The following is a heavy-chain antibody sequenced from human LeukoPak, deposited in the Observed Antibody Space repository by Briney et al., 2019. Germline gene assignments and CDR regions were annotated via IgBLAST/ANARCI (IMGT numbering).Heavy chain of an antibody. Sequence: PGGSLRLSCAASGFTFGSYAMHWVRQAPGKGLEWVAVISYDGSNKYYADSVKGRFTISRDNSKNTLYLQMNSLRAEDTAVYYCARGGSGYYSFDYWGQGTLVTVSS. CDR1: GFTFGSYA. J-gene: IGHJ4*02. CDR2: ISYDGSNK. V-gene: IGHV3-30*04. CDR3: ARGGSGYYSFDY. D-gene: IGHD3-3*01.